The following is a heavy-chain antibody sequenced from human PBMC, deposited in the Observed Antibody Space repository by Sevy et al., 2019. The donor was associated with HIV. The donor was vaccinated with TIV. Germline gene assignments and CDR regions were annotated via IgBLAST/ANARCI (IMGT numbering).Heavy chain of an antibody. CDR1: GGTFSSYA. CDR3: ARVIGSSGYNDAFDI. Sequence: ASLKVSCKASGGTFSSYAISWVRQAPGQGLEWMGGIIPIFGTANYAQKFQGRVTITADESTSTAYMELSSLRSEDTAVYYCARVIGSSGYNDAFDIWGQGTMVTVSS. J-gene: IGHJ3*02. D-gene: IGHD3-22*01. CDR2: IIPIFGTA. V-gene: IGHV1-69*13.